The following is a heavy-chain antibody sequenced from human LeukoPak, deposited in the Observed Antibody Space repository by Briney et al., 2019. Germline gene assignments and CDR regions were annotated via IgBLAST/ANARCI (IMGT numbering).Heavy chain of an antibody. CDR1: GFTFSDYY. Sequence: GGSLRLSCAASGFTFSDYYMTWIRQAPAKGLEWVSYISGVASDIYYGDSVKGRFTISRDNAKNSVHLQMNSLRAEDTAVYYCARGGALGMDVWGQGTTVTVSS. V-gene: IGHV3-11*01. CDR3: ARGGALGMDV. CDR2: ISGVASDI. D-gene: IGHD1-26*01. J-gene: IGHJ6*02.